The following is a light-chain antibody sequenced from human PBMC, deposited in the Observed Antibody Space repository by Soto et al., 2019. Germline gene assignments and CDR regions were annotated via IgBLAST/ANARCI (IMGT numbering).Light chain of an antibody. CDR3: QQYGSSPT. CDR2: GAS. CDR1: QSVSSSY. J-gene: IGKJ1*01. V-gene: IGKV3-20*01. Sequence: EIVLTQSPGTLSLSPGERATLSCRASQSVSSSYLAWYQQKPGQAPRLLIYGASSRATGIPDRFSGSGSGTFFTLTISRLEPEDFAVYYCQQYGSSPTFGQGTKVEIK.